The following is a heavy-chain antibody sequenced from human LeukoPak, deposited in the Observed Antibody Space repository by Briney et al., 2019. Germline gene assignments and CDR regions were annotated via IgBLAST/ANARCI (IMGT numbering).Heavy chain of an antibody. D-gene: IGHD4-23*01. Sequence: GGSLRLSCAASGFTFRTYAMNWVRQAPGKGLEWLLYISSGATDIYYADSLGGRFTISRDNANNSLYLQMNSLRDEDTAVYYCARDPGGGFSAFDLWGQGTMVTVSS. V-gene: IGHV3-48*02. J-gene: IGHJ3*01. CDR3: ARDPGGGFSAFDL. CDR2: ISSGATDI. CDR1: GFTFRTYA.